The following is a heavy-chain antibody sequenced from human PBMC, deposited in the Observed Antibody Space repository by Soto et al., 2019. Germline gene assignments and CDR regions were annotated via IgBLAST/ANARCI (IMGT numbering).Heavy chain of an antibody. Sequence: QVQLVESGGGVVQPGRSLRLSCAASGFTFSSYGMHWVRQAPGKGLEWVAVIWYDGSNEYCADSVKGRFTISRDNSKNTLYLQMNSLRAEDTAVYYCARGHGSSWFGPIDYWGQGTLVTVSS. V-gene: IGHV3-33*01. CDR1: GFTFSSYG. CDR2: IWYDGSNE. D-gene: IGHD3-10*01. J-gene: IGHJ4*02. CDR3: ARGHGSSWFGPIDY.